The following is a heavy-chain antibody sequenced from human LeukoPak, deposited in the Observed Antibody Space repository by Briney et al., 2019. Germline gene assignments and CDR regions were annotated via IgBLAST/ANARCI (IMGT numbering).Heavy chain of an antibody. V-gene: IGHV4-59*08. CDR3: ARAKGDY. J-gene: IGHJ4*02. Sequence: SETLSLTCTVSGGSISSYYWSWIRQPPGKGLEWIGYIYYSRNTIYNPSLKSRVTILVDTSKHQFSLKLSSVTAADTAVYYCARAKGDYWGQGTLVTVSS. CDR2: IYYSRNT. CDR1: GGSISSYY.